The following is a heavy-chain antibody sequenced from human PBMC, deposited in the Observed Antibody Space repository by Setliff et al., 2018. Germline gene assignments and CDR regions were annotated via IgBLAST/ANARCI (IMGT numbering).Heavy chain of an antibody. Sequence: GSLRLSCAASEFTFRNYYMHWVRQAPGKGLMWVSYIKSVGSRTYYADSVKGRFTISRDNAKNTLFLQMKSLRAEDTAVYYCAREGSSAWYGGGVDYWGQGTLVTVSS. CDR3: AREGSSAWYGGGVDY. CDR1: EFTFRNYY. D-gene: IGHD6-19*01. V-gene: IGHV3-74*01. J-gene: IGHJ4*02. CDR2: IKSVGSRT.